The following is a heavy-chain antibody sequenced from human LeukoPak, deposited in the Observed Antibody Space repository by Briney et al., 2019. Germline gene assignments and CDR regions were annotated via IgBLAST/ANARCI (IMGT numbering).Heavy chain of an antibody. CDR2: IKSKTDGGTT. CDR1: GFTFSNAW. CDR3: AKDIGSGPYYYYYMDV. J-gene: IGHJ6*03. D-gene: IGHD3-10*01. Sequence: GGSLRPSCAASGFTFSNAWMSWVRQAPGKGLEWVGRIKSKTDGGTTDYAAPVKGRFTISRDDSKNTLYLQMNSLRAEDTAVYYCAKDIGSGPYYYYYMDVWGKGTTVTISS. V-gene: IGHV3-15*01.